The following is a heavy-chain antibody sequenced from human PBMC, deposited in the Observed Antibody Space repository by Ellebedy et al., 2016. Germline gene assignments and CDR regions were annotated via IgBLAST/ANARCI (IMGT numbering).Heavy chain of an antibody. J-gene: IGHJ6*02. D-gene: IGHD6-13*01. CDR3: ARTGYSSSWYPILYYYYYGMDV. CDR2: IYYSGST. Sequence: GSLRLXXTVSGGSISSSSYYWGWIRQPPGKGLEWIGSIYYSGSTYYNPSLKSRVTISVDTSKNQFSLKLSSVTAADTAVYYCARTGYSSSWYPILYYYYYGMDVWGQGTTVTVSS. CDR1: GGSISSSSYY. V-gene: IGHV4-39*07.